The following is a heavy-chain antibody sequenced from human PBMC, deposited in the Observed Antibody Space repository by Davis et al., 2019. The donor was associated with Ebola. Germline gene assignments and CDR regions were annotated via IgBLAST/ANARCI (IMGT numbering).Heavy chain of an antibody. V-gene: IGHV4-34*01. CDR2: INHSGST. D-gene: IGHD3-16*02. Sequence: SETLSLTCAVYGGSFSGYYWSWIRQLPGKGLEWIGEINHSGSTNYNPSLKSRVTISVDTSKNQFSLKLSSVTAADTAVYYCARGRGFWGSYRLDYWGQGTLVTVSS. J-gene: IGHJ4*02. CDR3: ARGRGFWGSYRLDY. CDR1: GGSFSGYY.